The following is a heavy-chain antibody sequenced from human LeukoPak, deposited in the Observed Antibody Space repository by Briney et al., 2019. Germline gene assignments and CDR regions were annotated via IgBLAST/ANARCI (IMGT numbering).Heavy chain of an antibody. J-gene: IGHJ5*02. Sequence: PGRSLRLSCAASGFSCSNYGMHWVCQAPGKGLEWVAMISYDGKSQHYGDSVKGRFTISRDNSKNTVYLQMNSLRPEDSAMYYCAKDLYGGGWYNYFDPWGQGTQVTVSS. CDR1: GFSCSNYG. D-gene: IGHD6-19*01. CDR2: ISYDGKSQ. V-gene: IGHV3-30*18. CDR3: AKDLYGGGWYNYFDP.